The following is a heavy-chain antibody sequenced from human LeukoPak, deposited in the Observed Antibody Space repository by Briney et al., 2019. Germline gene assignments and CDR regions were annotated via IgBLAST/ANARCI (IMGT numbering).Heavy chain of an antibody. Sequence: SSETLSLTCTVSGGSISSSSYSWGWIRQPPGKGLEWIGEIYHSGSTNYNPSLKSRVTISVDKSKNQFSLKLSSVTAADTAVYYCARIGSTGWFDPWGQGTLVTVSS. D-gene: IGHD1-14*01. J-gene: IGHJ5*02. CDR2: IYHSGST. CDR3: ARIGSTGWFDP. V-gene: IGHV4-39*07. CDR1: GGSISSSSYS.